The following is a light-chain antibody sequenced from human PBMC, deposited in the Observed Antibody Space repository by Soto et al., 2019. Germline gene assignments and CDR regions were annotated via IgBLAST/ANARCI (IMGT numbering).Light chain of an antibody. CDR1: SSDITTYNY. CDR2: EVI. V-gene: IGLV2-14*01. J-gene: IGLJ3*02. CDR3: SSYPSTRWV. Sequence: QSALTQPASVSGSPGQSITISCTAISSDITTYNYVSWYQHHPGKAPKLIIYEVINRPSGVSNRFSGSKSGNTASLTTSGLQAEDEADYYCSSYPSTRWVFGGGTKLTVL.